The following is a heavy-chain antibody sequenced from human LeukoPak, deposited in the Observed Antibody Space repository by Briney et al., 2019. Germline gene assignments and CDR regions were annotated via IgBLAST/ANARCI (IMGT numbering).Heavy chain of an antibody. D-gene: IGHD6-19*01. CDR2: ISYDGSNK. CDR3: AKDSHIAVAGDFDY. V-gene: IGHV3-30*18. J-gene: IGHJ4*02. Sequence: GRSLRLSCAASGFTFSSYGMRWVRQAPGKGLEWVAVISYDGSNKYYADSVKGRFTISRDNPKNTLYLQMNSLRAEDTAVYYCAKDSHIAVAGDFDYWGQGTLVTVSS. CDR1: GFTFSSYG.